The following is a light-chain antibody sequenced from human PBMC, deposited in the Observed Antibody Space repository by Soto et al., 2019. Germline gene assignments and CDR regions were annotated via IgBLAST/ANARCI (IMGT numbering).Light chain of an antibody. Sequence: QSALTQPASVSGSPGQSITISCTGTSSDVGGYYYVSWYQQHPGEAPKLMIYEVTNRPSGVSNRFSGSKSGNTASLTISGLHAEDEADYYCSSYTSSSTWVFGGGTKLTVL. V-gene: IGLV2-14*01. J-gene: IGLJ3*02. CDR3: SSYTSSSTWV. CDR1: SSDVGGYYY. CDR2: EVT.